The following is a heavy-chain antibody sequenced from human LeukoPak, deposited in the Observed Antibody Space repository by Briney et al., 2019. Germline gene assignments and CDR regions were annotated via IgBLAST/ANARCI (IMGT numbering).Heavy chain of an antibody. J-gene: IGHJ3*01. CDR2: IYPGDSDT. V-gene: IGHV5-51*01. D-gene: IGHD2-2*03. CDR3: ARQRGYRMTKDGFDV. CDR1: GYSFTSYW. Sequence: GESLKISCKGSGYSFTSYWIGWVRQMPGKGLEWMGIIYPGDSDTRYSPSFQGQVTISADKSINTVYLQWNSLRASDTAMYYCARQRGYRMTKDGFDVWGQGTMITVSS.